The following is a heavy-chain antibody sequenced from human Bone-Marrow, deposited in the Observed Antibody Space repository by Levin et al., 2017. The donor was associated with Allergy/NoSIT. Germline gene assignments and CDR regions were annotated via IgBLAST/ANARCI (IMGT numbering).Heavy chain of an antibody. D-gene: IGHD3-10*01. CDR1: GASITSFY. J-gene: IGHJ5*02. V-gene: IGHV4-59*01. Sequence: GSLRLSCNVSGASITSFYWSWIRQPPGKGLEWIGHIYYIGTTDYNPSLKSRVTMSVDTSNNQFSLKLTSVTAADTAIYYCAREHYGSGSYGWFDPWGQGTLVTVSS. CDR3: AREHYGSGSYGWFDP. CDR2: IYYIGTT.